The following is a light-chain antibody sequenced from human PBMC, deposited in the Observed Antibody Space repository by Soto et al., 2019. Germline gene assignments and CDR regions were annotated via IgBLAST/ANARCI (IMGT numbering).Light chain of an antibody. J-gene: IGKJ1*01. CDR3: QQYGSSSTWT. Sequence: EIVMTQSPATLSVSPGGRATLSCRAGQSISDTLAWYQQKPGQAPRLLIYDASTRATGVPTRFSGSRSGAEFTLTINSLQSEDFAVYYCQQYGSSSTWTFGQGTKVDIK. CDR1: QSISDT. V-gene: IGKV3-15*01. CDR2: DAS.